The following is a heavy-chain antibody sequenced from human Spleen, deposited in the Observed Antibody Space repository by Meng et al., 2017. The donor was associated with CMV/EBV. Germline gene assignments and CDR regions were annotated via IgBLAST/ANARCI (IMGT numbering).Heavy chain of an antibody. D-gene: IGHD6-13*01. V-gene: IGHV1-69*10. CDR2: IIPILGIA. Sequence: SVKVSCKASGGTFSSYAISWVRQAPGQGLEWMGGIIPILGIANYAQKFQGRVTITADKSTSTAYMELSSLRSEDTAVYYCAGSGGYSIGSWYKYWGQGTLVTVSS. CDR3: AGSGGYSIGSWYKY. J-gene: IGHJ4*02. CDR1: GGTFSSYA.